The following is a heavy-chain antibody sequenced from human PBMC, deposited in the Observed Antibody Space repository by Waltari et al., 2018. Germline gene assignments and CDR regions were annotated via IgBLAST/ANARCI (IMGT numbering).Heavy chain of an antibody. CDR3: TVRAPSYYDLDY. CDR2: IKSKTDGGTT. Sequence: EVQLVESGGGLVKPGGSLRLSCAASGFTFSNAWMSWVRQAPGKGLEWVGRIKSKTDGGTTDYAAPVKGRFTISRDDSKNTLYLQMNSLKTEDTAVYYCTVRAPSYYDLDYWGQGTLVTVSS. V-gene: IGHV3-15*01. J-gene: IGHJ4*02. CDR1: GFTFSNAW. D-gene: IGHD3-22*01.